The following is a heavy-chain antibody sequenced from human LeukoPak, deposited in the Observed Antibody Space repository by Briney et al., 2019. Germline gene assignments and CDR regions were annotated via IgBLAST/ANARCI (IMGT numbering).Heavy chain of an antibody. D-gene: IGHD1-14*01. V-gene: IGHV3-30*02. CDR3: VKDNPLDY. CDR1: GFTFSNYG. J-gene: IGHJ4*02. Sequence: GGSLRLSCGASGFTFSNYGMLWVRQAPGKGLDWVAFIRCDGNNKLCADSVKGRFTISRDNSKNTLYLHINSLRAEDTAVYYCVKDNPLDYWGQGTLVIVSS. CDR2: IRCDGNNK.